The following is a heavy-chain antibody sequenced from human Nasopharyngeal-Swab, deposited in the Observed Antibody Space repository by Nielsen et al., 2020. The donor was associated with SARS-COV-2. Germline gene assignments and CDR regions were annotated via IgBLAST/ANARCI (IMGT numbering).Heavy chain of an antibody. D-gene: IGHD1-26*01. V-gene: IGHV1-18*03. CDR2: ISAYNGNT. CDR3: AVDGIVEATNPPRPRFDY. Sequence: WAPLTLGQGVSGLAWISAYNGNTNYAQKRQGRVTMTTDTSTSTAYIELTNLRSDDMAVYYCAVDGIVEATNPPRPRFDYWGQGTLVTVSS. J-gene: IGHJ4*02.